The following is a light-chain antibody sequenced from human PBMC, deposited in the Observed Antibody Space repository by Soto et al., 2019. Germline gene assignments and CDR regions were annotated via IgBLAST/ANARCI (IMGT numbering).Light chain of an antibody. CDR3: QHYDSAPLT. Sequence: DIQMTQSPSSLSESVGDRVSITCRASQGISNYLAWYQQKPGKAPTLLIYGASTLQSGVPSNFSGSGSGPDFILTISSLQSEDVATYYCQHYDSAPLTFGGGTKVEIK. CDR1: QGISNY. V-gene: IGKV1-27*01. CDR2: GAS. J-gene: IGKJ4*01.